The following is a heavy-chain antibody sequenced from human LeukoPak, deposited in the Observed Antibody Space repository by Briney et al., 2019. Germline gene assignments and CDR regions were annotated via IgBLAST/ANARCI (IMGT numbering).Heavy chain of an antibody. CDR1: GGTFSSYA. D-gene: IGHD5-12*01. CDR3: ARWLRYYYYMDV. CDR2: IIPIFGTA. V-gene: IGHV1-69*06. J-gene: IGHJ6*03. Sequence: ASVKVSCKASGGTFSSYAISWVRQAPGQGLEWMGGIIPIFGTANYAQKFQGRVTITADKSTSTAYMELSSLRSEDTAVYYCARWLRYYYYMDVWGKGTTVTVSS.